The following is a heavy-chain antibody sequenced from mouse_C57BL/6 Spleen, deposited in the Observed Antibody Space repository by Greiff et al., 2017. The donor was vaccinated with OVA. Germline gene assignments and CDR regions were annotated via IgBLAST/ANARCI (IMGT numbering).Heavy chain of an antibody. CDR1: GYAFSSSW. V-gene: IGHV1-82*01. J-gene: IGHJ2*01. CDR3: ARRIKDYFDY. CDR2: IYPGDGDT. Sequence: QVQLQQSGPELVKPGASVKISCKASGYAFSSSWMNWVKQRPGKGLEWIGRIYPGDGDTNYNGKFKGKATLTADKSSSTAYMQLSSLTSEDSAVYFCARRIKDYFDYWGQGTTLTVSS.